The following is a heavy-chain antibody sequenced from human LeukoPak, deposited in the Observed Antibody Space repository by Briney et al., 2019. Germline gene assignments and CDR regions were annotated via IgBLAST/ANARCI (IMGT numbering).Heavy chain of an antibody. V-gene: IGHV3-48*03. CDR2: ISDVGHRM. CDR3: VREQAGSGPDAFDV. D-gene: IGHD3-10*01. J-gene: IGHJ3*01. CDR1: GFTFRSYE. Sequence: GGSLRLSCAASGFTFRSYEMNWVRQAPGKGLEWVSYISDVGHRMNYADSAKGRFTISRDNAKNSLYLQMNSLRVDDMALYYCVREQAGSGPDAFDVWGQGTMVTVSS.